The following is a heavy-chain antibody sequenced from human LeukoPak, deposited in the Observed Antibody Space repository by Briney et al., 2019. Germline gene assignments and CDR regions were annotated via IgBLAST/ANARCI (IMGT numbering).Heavy chain of an antibody. CDR2: TGGSGSTI. V-gene: IGHV3-11*01. CDR3: ARAYYYDSSIDY. J-gene: IGHJ4*02. D-gene: IGHD3-22*01. Sequence: PGGSLRLSCAASGFIFSDYYMTWIRQAPGKGLEWLSYTGGSGSTIYYADSVKGRFTISRDNAKNSLYLRMNSLRSEDTAVYYCARAYYYDSSIDYWGQGTPVTVSS. CDR1: GFIFSDYY.